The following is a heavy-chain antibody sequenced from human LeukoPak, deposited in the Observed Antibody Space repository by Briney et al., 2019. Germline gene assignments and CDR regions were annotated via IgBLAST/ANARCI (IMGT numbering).Heavy chain of an antibody. J-gene: IGHJ3*02. D-gene: IGHD4-23*01. CDR3: ATLTGGDDAFDI. CDR1: GGSISSYY. V-gene: IGHV4-59*01. Sequence: PSETLSLTCTVPGGSISSYYWSWIRQPPGKGLEWIGYIFYTGSTNYNPSLKSRVTISVLTSKNRFSLKLSSVTAADTAVYYCATLTGGDDAFDIWGQGTMVTASS. CDR2: IFYTGST.